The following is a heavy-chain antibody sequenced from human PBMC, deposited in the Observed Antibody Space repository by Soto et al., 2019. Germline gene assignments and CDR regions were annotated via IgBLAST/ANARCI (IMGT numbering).Heavy chain of an antibody. V-gene: IGHV1-18*01. Sequence: QVQLVQSGAEVKKPGASVKVSCKASGYTFTSYGFSWVRQAPGKGLEWMGYTSAYNGNTNSVQKFQGRVPVNPDTTTSTAYMELRSLRSDDTAVYYCARDPNRGYDDSNSVNDACEIWGQGTMVTVSS. J-gene: IGHJ3*02. CDR2: TSAYNGNT. D-gene: IGHD3-22*01. CDR3: ARDPNRGYDDSNSVNDACEI. CDR1: GYTFTSYG.